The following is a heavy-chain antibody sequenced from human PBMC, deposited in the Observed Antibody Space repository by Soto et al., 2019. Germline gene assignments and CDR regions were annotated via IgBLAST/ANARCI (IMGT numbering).Heavy chain of an antibody. CDR1: GGSFRGYY. CDR2: INHSGST. CDR3: ARLGYSSSWKLLSYYYYGMDV. V-gene: IGHV4-34*01. J-gene: IGHJ6*02. Sequence: SETLSLTCAVYGGSFRGYYWSWIRQPPGKGLEWIGEINHSGSTNYNPSLKSRVTISVDTSKNQFSLKLSSVTAADTAVYYCARLGYSSSWKLLSYYYYGMDVWGQGTTVTVSS. D-gene: IGHD6-13*01.